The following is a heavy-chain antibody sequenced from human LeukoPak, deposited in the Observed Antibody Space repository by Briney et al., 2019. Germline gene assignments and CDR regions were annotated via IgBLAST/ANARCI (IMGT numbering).Heavy chain of an antibody. J-gene: IGHJ5*02. CDR3: AASIAVAQEGWCDP. Sequence: SVKVSCKASGGTFISYAISWVRQAPGQGLEWMGGIIPIFGTANYAQKFQGRVTITADKSTSTAYMELSSLRSEDTAVYYCAASIAVAQEGWCDPWGQGTLVTVSS. CDR1: GGTFISYA. D-gene: IGHD6-19*01. CDR2: IIPIFGTA. V-gene: IGHV1-69*06.